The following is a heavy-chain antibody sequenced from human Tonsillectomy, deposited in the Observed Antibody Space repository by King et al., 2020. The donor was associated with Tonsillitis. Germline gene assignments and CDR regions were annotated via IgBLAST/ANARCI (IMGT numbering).Heavy chain of an antibody. V-gene: IGHV4-34*01. CDR3: AKVYGSGSPYYYYYYGMDV. Sequence: VQLQQWGAGLLKPSETLSLTCAVYGGSFSGYYWSWIRQPPGKGLEWIGEINHSGSTNYNPSLKSRVTISVDTSKNQFSLKLSSVTAADTAVYYCAKVYGSGSPYYYYYYGMDVWGQGTTVTVSS. CDR1: GGSFSGYY. J-gene: IGHJ6*02. D-gene: IGHD3-10*01. CDR2: INHSGST.